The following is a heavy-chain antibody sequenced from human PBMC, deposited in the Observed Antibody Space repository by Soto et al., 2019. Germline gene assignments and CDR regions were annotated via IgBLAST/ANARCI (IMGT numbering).Heavy chain of an antibody. CDR1: GYRFNKFG. V-gene: IGHV1-18*01. CDR2: MSGRSGDP. J-gene: IGHJ6*02. Sequence: QVQLVQSGGEVKKPGASVRVSCQASGYRFNKFGIHWVRQAPGQGLEWLGRMSGRSGDPNCAPNVRDRITMATDTSNNTAYMELRSLRSDHTAVYYCVREGGHGAGKHHYGLDVWGQGTTVTVSS. CDR3: VREGGHGAGKHHYGLDV. D-gene: IGHD1-1*01.